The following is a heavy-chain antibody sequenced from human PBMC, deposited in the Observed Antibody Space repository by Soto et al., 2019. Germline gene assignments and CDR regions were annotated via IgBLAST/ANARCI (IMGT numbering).Heavy chain of an antibody. J-gene: IGHJ6*02. CDR1: GFTFSSYA. CDR2: ISGSGGST. D-gene: IGHD2-15*01. Sequence: EVQLLESGGGLVQPGGSLRLSCAASGFTFSSYAMSWVRQAPGKGLEWVSAISGSGGSTYYADSVKGRFTISRDTSKNTRYLQMNSLRAEDTAVYYCAKPHIVVVVAALDGWGQGTTVTVSS. CDR3: AKPHIVVVVAALDG. V-gene: IGHV3-23*01.